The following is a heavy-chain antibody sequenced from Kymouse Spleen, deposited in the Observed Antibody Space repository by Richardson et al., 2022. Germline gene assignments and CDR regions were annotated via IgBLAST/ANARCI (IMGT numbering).Heavy chain of an antibody. D-gene: IGHD1-26*01. Sequence: QLQLQESGPGLVKPSETLSLTCTVSGGSISSSSYYWGWIRQPPGKGLEWIGSIYYSGSTYYNPSLKSRVTISVDTSKNQFSLKLSSVTAADTAVYYCARDTGLGATTLFDYWGQGTLVTVSS. J-gene: IGHJ4*02. CDR3: ARDTGLGATTLFDY. V-gene: IGHV4-39*01. CDR1: GGSISSSSYY. CDR2: IYYSGST.